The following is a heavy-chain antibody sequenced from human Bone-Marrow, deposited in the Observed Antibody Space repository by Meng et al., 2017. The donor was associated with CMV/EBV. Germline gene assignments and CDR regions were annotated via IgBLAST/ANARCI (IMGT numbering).Heavy chain of an antibody. D-gene: IGHD3-9*01. CDR3: VREKNAGYNDAYDF. Sequence: ASVKVSCKASGYSFTGYYMHWVRQAPGQGPEWMGWINPEDGETKYAQKFQGRVTVTRDTPFSASYMGLSRLTSDDTAIYYCVREKNAGYNDAYDFWGQGTMVTVSS. CDR2: INPEDGET. V-gene: IGHV1-2*02. CDR1: GYSFTGYY. J-gene: IGHJ3*01.